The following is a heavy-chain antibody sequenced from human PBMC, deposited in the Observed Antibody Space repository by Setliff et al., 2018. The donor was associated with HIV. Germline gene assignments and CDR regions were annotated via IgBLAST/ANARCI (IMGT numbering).Heavy chain of an antibody. V-gene: IGHV4-39*01. CDR3: ASLFRLSGFWISFLPDY. Sequence: PSETLSLTCTVSGDSVGRSNYYWAWIRQPPGKGLEWIGSIDYNEITYYNPSLKSRVTLSVDTPKNQFSLYLSSVTASDTAVYYCASLFRLSGFWISFLPDYWGQGILVTVSS. D-gene: IGHD3-3*01. CDR1: GDSVGRSNYY. J-gene: IGHJ4*02. CDR2: IDYNEIT.